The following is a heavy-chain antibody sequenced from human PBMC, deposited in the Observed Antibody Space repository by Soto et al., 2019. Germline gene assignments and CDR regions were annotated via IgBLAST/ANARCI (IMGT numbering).Heavy chain of an antibody. CDR3: ARYNSYAIDY. CDR2: IHYSGTT. Sequence: VQLQESGPGLVKPSETLSLTCTVSGTSISSYYWSWIRQPPGMGLEWIANIHYSGTTNYNPSLARRVTISVDTSKNQFSLKMTSVTAADRAMYFCARYNSYAIDYWGRGTLVTVSS. D-gene: IGHD2-8*01. J-gene: IGHJ4*02. V-gene: IGHV4-59*01. CDR1: GTSISSYY.